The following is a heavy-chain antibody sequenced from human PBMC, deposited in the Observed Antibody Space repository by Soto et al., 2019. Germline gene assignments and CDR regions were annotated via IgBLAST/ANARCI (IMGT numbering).Heavy chain of an antibody. CDR1: GGSFSGYY. CDR3: ARVGMLYGVTTRYYYYYYGMDV. V-gene: IGHV4-34*01. CDR2: INHSGST. D-gene: IGHD4-4*01. Sequence: SETLSLTCAVYGGSFSGYYWSWIRQPPGKGLEWIGEINHSGSTNYNPSLKSRVTISVDTSKNQFSLKLSSVTAADTAVYYCARVGMLYGVTTRYYYYYYGMDVWGQGTTVTVSS. J-gene: IGHJ6*02.